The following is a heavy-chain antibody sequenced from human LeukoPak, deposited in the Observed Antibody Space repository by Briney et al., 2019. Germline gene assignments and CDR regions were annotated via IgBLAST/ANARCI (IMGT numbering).Heavy chain of an antibody. CDR2: ISSSGSTI. CDR1: GFTFSSYE. V-gene: IGHV3-48*03. CDR3: ASAGAGYDIFGY. D-gene: IGHD3-9*01. Sequence: PGGSLRLSCAASGFTFSSYEMNWVRQAPGKGLEWVSYISSSGSTIYYADSVKGRFTISRDNAKNSLYLQMNSLRVDDTAIYYCASAGAGYDIFGYWGQGTLVTVSS. J-gene: IGHJ4*02.